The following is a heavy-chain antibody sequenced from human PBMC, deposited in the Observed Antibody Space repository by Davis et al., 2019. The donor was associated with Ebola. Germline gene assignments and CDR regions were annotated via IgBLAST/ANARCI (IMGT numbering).Heavy chain of an antibody. CDR1: GNSFTSHW. CDR2: IYTGDFDT. J-gene: IGHJ4*02. Sequence: ESLKIPCKDPGNSFTSHWIGWVRQMPGKGLEWMGIIYTGDFDTRYSPSFQGQVTISVDISISTAYLHWSSLRASDTAMYYCARHYYDSSGSHFDHWGQGTLVTVSS. V-gene: IGHV5-51*01. D-gene: IGHD3-22*01. CDR3: ARHYYDSSGSHFDH.